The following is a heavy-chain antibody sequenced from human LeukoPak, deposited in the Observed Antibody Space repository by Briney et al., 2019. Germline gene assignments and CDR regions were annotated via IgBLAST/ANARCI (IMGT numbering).Heavy chain of an antibody. Sequence: PGGSLRLSCAASGFTFSNYGMHWVRQAPGKGLEWVALIWYDGSNKYYTDSVKGRLTISRDNSKDTLFLQMNNLRAEDTAVYYCAREGPRGNSQFDYWGQGTLVTVSS. J-gene: IGHJ4*02. CDR2: IWYDGSNK. D-gene: IGHD2/OR15-2a*01. CDR3: AREGPRGNSQFDY. V-gene: IGHV3-33*01. CDR1: GFTFSNYG.